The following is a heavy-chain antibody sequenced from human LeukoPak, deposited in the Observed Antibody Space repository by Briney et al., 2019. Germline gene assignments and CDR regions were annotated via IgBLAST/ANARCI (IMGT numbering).Heavy chain of an antibody. CDR3: ARFLPPYYDSSGSSEY. CDR1: GGSISSSSYY. J-gene: IGHJ4*02. CDR2: IYYSGST. D-gene: IGHD3-22*01. V-gene: IGHV4-39*01. Sequence: SGTLSLTCTVSGGSISSSSYYWGWIRQPPGKGLEWIGSIYYSGSTYYNPSLKSRVTISVDTSKNQFSLKLSSVTAADTAVYYCARFLPPYYDSSGSSEYWGQGTLVTVSS.